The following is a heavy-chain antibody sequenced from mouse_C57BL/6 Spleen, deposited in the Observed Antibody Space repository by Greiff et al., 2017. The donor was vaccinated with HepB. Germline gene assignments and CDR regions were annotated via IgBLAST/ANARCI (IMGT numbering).Heavy chain of an antibody. CDR1: GYTFTDYY. D-gene: IGHD2-5*01. V-gene: IGHV1-76*01. CDR2: IYPGSGNT. J-gene: IGHJ4*01. Sequence: QVQLQQSGAELVRPGASVKLSCKASGYTFTDYYINWVKQRPGQGLEWIARIYPGSGNTHYNEKFKGKATLTAEKSSSTAYMQLSSLTSEDSAVYFCARDYSNYLYAMDYWGQGTSVTVSS. CDR3: ARDYSNYLYAMDY.